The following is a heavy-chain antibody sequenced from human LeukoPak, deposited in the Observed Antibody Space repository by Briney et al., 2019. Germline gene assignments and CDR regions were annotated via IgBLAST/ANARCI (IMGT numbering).Heavy chain of an antibody. Sequence: PGGSLRLSCAASGLTFSSYSMNWVRQAPGKGLEWVSSISSSSSYIYYADSVKGRFTISRDNAKNSLYLQMNSLRAEDTAVYYCARVGGVQLWFDYWGQGTLVTVSS. D-gene: IGHD5-18*01. CDR2: ISSSSSYI. V-gene: IGHV3-21*01. CDR3: ARVGGVQLWFDY. CDR1: GLTFSSYS. J-gene: IGHJ4*02.